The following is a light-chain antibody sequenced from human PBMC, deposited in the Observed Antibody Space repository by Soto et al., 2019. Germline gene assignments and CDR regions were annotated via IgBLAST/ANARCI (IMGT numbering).Light chain of an antibody. J-gene: IGLJ2*01. CDR2: EVS. CDR3: SSYAGSNNPVI. V-gene: IGLV2-8*01. Sequence: QSVLTQPPSASGSPGQSVTISCTGTSSDVGGYNYVSWYQQHPGKAPKFLIFEVSRRPSGVPDRFSGSKSGNTASLTVSGLQVDDEADYYSSSYAGSNNPVIFGGGTKVTVL. CDR1: SSDVGGYNY.